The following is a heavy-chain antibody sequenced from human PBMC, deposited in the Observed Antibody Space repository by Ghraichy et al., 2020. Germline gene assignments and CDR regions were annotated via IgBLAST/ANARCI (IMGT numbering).Heavy chain of an antibody. CDR3: ARGDNWHPGCWFDP. Sequence: SQTHSLTCALSGGLISSGGYSWNWIRQPPGKGLEWIGSIYNSGSTYNNPSLKSRVTISVDRSKNQFSLNLSSLTAADTAVYYCARGDNWHPGCWFDPWGQGTRVTVSS. D-gene: IGHD1-20*01. V-gene: IGHV4-30-2*01. J-gene: IGHJ5*02. CDR1: GGLISSGGYS. CDR2: IYNSGST.